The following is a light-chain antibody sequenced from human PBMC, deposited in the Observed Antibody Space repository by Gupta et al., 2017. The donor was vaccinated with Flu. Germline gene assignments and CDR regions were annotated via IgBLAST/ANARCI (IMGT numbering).Light chain of an antibody. CDR2: KAS. Sequence: PSTLSSSVGNSATITCRASQSISSLLAWYQQKPGEAPKLLIYKASRVESVVPSRFSGSGSRTVFTLTISRQQPDDFASYYYQHKKYSPFTFGRGTKVEIK. CDR1: QSISSL. CDR3: QHKKYSPFT. V-gene: IGKV1-5*03. J-gene: IGKJ4*01.